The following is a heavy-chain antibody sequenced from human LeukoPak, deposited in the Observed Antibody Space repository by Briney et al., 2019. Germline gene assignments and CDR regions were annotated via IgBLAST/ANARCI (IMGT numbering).Heavy chain of an antibody. V-gene: IGHV3-23*01. Sequence: GGSLRLSCVASGFSFNNYAMNWVRQAPGKGLEWVSLIIGSSGATFYADSVKGRFTISRDKSKSTLYLQMNSLRAEDTAVYYCAKGAYDYIEIAYFDYWGQGSLVTVSS. CDR2: IIGSSGAT. J-gene: IGHJ4*02. CDR1: GFSFNNYA. D-gene: IGHD5-12*01. CDR3: AKGAYDYIEIAYFDY.